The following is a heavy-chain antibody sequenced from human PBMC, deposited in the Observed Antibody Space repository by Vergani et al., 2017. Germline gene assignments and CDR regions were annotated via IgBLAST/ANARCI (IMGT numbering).Heavy chain of an antibody. CDR1: EYSFGNYW. CDR2: IYPADSDT. V-gene: IGHV5-51*01. D-gene: IGHD1-1*01. Sequence: EVELVQAGPEMRTPGESLKISCKGSEYSFGNYWIGWVRQVPGKGLEWMGIIYPADSDTRYSPSFQGQVTISADKSISPAFLQWDSLKASDTALYYCARHTTYSDSWGQGTLVTVSS. CDR3: ARHTTYSDS. J-gene: IGHJ4*02.